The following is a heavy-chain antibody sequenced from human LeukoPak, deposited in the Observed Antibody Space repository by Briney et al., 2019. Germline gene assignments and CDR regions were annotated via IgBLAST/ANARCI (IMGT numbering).Heavy chain of an antibody. J-gene: IGHJ6*02. D-gene: IGHD1-26*01. V-gene: IGHV3-23*01. CDR1: GFTFSSYA. CDR2: ISGSGGST. Sequence: GGSLRLSCAASGFTFSSYAMSWVRQAPGKGLEWVSAISGSGGSTYYADSVKGRFTISRDNAKNSLYLQMNSLRAEDTAVYYCARDYHVSGSYPYYYYGMDVWGQGTTVTVSS. CDR3: ARDYHVSGSYPYYYYGMDV.